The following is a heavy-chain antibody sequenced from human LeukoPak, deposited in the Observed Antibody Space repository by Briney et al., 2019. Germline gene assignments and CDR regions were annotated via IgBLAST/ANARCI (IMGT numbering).Heavy chain of an antibody. CDR1: GGSFSGYC. Sequence: SETLSLTCAVYGGSFSGYCWSWIRQPPGKGLEWIGEINHSGSTNYNPSLKSRVTISVDTSKNQFSLKLSSVTAADTAVYYCARRAVAKRRALDYWGQGTLVTVSS. D-gene: IGHD5-12*01. CDR2: INHSGST. CDR3: ARRAVAKRRALDY. J-gene: IGHJ4*02. V-gene: IGHV4-34*01.